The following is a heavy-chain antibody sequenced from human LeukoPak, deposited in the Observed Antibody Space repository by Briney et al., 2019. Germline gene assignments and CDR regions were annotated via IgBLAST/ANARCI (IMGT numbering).Heavy chain of an antibody. J-gene: IGHJ6*03. V-gene: IGHV3-11*04. CDR2: IGSSDSTT. D-gene: IGHD6-25*01. CDR1: GFTVSSDY. CDR3: ARDGTPNCSSGWVYMDV. Sequence: AGGSLRLSCAASGFTVSSDYMSWVRQAPGKGLEWLSYIGSSDSTTHYADSVKGRFTISRDNAKNSLYLQMNSLRVEDTAVYYCARDGTPNCSSGWVYMDVWGEGTTVTISS.